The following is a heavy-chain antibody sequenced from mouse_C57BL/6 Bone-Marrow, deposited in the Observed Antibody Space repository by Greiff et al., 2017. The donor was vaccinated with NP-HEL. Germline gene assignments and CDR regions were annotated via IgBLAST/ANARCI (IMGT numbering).Heavy chain of an antibody. CDR1: GFTFSSYA. D-gene: IGHD1-1*01. Sequence: EVKVVESGGGLVKPGGSLKLSCAASGFTFSSYAMSWVRQTPEQRLEWVATISDGGSYTYYPDNVKGRFTISRDNAKNNLDLQMSHLKSEDTAMYYCAREYGRGYYFDYWGQGTTLTVSS. J-gene: IGHJ2*01. V-gene: IGHV5-4*01. CDR2: ISDGGSYT. CDR3: AREYGRGYYFDY.